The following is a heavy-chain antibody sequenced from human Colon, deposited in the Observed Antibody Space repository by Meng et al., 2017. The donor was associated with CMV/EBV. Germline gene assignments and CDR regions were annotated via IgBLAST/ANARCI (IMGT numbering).Heavy chain of an antibody. V-gene: IGHV3-23*03. D-gene: IGHD1-26*01. CDR3: ARDRGSYPYYFDY. J-gene: IGHJ4*02. Sequence: GESLKISCAASGFTFSSYAMSWVRQAPGKGLEWVSVIYSGGSSTYYADSVKGRFTISRDNSKNTLYLQMGSLRAEDMAVYYCARDRGSYPYYFDYWGQGTLVTVSS. CDR1: GFTFSSYA. CDR2: IYSGGSST.